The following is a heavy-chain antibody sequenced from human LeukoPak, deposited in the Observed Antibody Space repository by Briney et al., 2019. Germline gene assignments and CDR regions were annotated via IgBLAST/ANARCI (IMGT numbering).Heavy chain of an antibody. V-gene: IGHV1-2*02. D-gene: IGHD3-22*01. CDR1: GYTFTGCY. J-gene: IGHJ4*02. Sequence: ASVKVSCKTSGYTFTGCYIHCVRQAPGQGLECMGWINPNSGGTNYAQKFLGRVTMTRDTSISTAYMELSRLTSDDTATYYCARVGDDSSGYPTLWGQGSLVTVSS. CDR2: INPNSGGT. CDR3: ARVGDDSSGYPTL.